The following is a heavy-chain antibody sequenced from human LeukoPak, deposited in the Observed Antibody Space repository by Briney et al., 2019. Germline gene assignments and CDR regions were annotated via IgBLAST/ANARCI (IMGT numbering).Heavy chain of an antibody. J-gene: IGHJ4*02. V-gene: IGHV1-18*01. CDR2: ISAYNGNT. D-gene: IGHD3-16*02. CDR1: GYTFTSYG. Sequence: ASVKVSCKASGYTFTSYGISWVRQAPGQGLEWMGWISAYNGNTNYAQKLQGRVTMTTDTSTSTAYMERRSLRSDDTAVYYCGRIMITFGGVIENHDYWGQGTLVTVSS. CDR3: GRIMITFGGVIENHDY.